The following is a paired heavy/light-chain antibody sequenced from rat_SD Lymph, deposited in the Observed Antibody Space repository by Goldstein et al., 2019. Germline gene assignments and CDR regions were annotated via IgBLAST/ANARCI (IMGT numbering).Light chain of an antibody. CDR3: QQHHDYPLT. J-gene: IGKJ5*01. V-gene: IGKV12S39*01. CDR1: EDIYSN. CDR2: DAS. Sequence: DIQMTQSPASLSASLGETVTIECLASEDIYSNLAWYQQKPGKSPQLLIYDASSLQDGVPSRFSGSESGTQYSLEINSLQSEDAVTYFCQQHHDYPLTFGSGTKLEIK.
Heavy chain of an antibody. Sequence: EVQLVESGGGLVQPGRSLKLSCAASGFTFSDYYMAWVRQAPTKGLEWVASISYDGGSTYYRDSVKGRFTISRDNAKSSLYLQMDSLRSEDTATYYCTTDPSMSAGAYWGQGTLVTVSS. CDR3: TTDPSMSAGAY. CDR1: GFTFSDYY. D-gene: IGHD1-12*01. CDR2: ISYDGGST. V-gene: IGHV5-20*01. J-gene: IGHJ3*01.